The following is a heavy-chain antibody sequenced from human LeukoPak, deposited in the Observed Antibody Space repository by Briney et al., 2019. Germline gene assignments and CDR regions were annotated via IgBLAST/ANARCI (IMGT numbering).Heavy chain of an antibody. CDR2: ISYDGSNK. CDR3: AKDSHPYCGGDCYFDY. CDR1: GFTFSDYY. D-gene: IGHD2-21*02. Sequence: GGSLRLSCAASGFTFSDYYMSWIRQAPGKGLEWVAVISYDGSNKYYADSVKGRFTISRDNSKNTLYLQMNSLRAEDTAVYYCAKDSHPYCGGDCYFDYWGQGTLVTVSS. V-gene: IGHV3-30*18. J-gene: IGHJ4*02.